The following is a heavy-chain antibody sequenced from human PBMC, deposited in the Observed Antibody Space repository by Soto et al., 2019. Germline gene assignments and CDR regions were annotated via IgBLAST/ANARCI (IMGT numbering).Heavy chain of an antibody. CDR1: GYDFNPNW. D-gene: IGHD2-2*01. Sequence: GESLKISCRGSGYDFNPNWFGWVRQLPGKGLEWVGIMYPGDSDTRYNPSLQGHVTLSADVTVSTAFLQWRSLKTSDTGMYFCARLPRDCNKTSCYYADHWGHGTQVTVSS. J-gene: IGHJ4*01. CDR3: ARLPRDCNKTSCYYADH. CDR2: MYPGDSDT. V-gene: IGHV5-51*01.